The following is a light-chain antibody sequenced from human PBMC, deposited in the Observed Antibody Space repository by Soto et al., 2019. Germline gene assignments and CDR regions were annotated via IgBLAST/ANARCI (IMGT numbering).Light chain of an antibody. CDR3: QRYGRLGWM. J-gene: IGKJ1*01. CDR2: GAS. V-gene: IGKV3-20*01. CDR1: QSVSSSY. Sequence: EIVLTQSPGTLSLSPGETATLSCRASQSVSSSYLAWYQQKPGQAPRLLIYGASSRATAIPDRFSGSGYGTDSALTLRSMEGEGFAVYYCQRYGRLGWMFGQGTKEEIK.